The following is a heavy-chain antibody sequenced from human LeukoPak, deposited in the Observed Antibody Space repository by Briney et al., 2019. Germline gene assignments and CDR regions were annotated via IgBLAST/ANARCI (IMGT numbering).Heavy chain of an antibody. D-gene: IGHD3-10*01. V-gene: IGHV5-51*01. CDR3: ARQIGDDSGSYYKTPFDY. CDR2: IYPGDSHT. CDR1: GYIFTSYY. J-gene: IGHJ4*02. Sequence: GESLKISCKASGYIFTSYYIGWVCQMPGKGLEWMAMIYPGDSHTRYSPSFQGRVSISVDKSISAAYLQWSSLEASDTAMYYCARQIGDDSGSYYKTPFDYWGQGTVVTVSS.